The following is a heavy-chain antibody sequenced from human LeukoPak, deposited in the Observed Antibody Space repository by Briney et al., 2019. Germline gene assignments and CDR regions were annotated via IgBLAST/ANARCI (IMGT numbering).Heavy chain of an antibody. Sequence: SGESLKISCKGSGYSFTSYWIGWVRQMPGKGLEWMGIIYPGDSDTRYSPSFQGQVTISADKSISTAYLQWSSLKASDTAMYYCASGGHKVEMATINYFDYWGQGTLVTVSS. CDR1: GYSFTSYW. V-gene: IGHV5-51*01. CDR2: IYPGDSDT. CDR3: ASGGHKVEMATINYFDY. D-gene: IGHD5-24*01. J-gene: IGHJ4*02.